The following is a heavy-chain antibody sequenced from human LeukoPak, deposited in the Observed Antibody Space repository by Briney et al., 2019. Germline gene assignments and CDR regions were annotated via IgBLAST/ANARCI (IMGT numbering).Heavy chain of an antibody. D-gene: IGHD3-22*01. CDR2: IWEDGTNI. Sequence: PGGSLRLSCVASGFIFSTYGMHWVRQAPGKGLEWVAAIWEDGTNIHYAESVKGRFTISRDNSKNTLYLQMNSLRVEDTAVYHCARESYYYDSSGYQRSLPGDYWGQGTLVTVSS. CDR3: ARESYYYDSSGYQRSLPGDY. CDR1: GFIFSTYG. V-gene: IGHV3-33*01. J-gene: IGHJ4*02.